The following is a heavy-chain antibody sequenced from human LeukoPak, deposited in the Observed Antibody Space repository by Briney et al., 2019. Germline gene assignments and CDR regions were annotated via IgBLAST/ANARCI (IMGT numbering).Heavy chain of an antibody. V-gene: IGHV4-39*01. D-gene: IGHD2/OR15-2a*01. CDR1: GGSINSSTYY. Sequence: SETLSLTCTVSGGSINSSTYYWGWIRRPPGKGLGWIGSIYYSGITYYNPSLKSRVTISVDTSRNQFSLKLSSVTAADTAVYYCARHRALNYSFGNNKKVMGWFDPWGQGTLVTVSS. J-gene: IGHJ5*02. CDR2: IYYSGIT. CDR3: ARHRALNYSFGNNKKVMGWFDP.